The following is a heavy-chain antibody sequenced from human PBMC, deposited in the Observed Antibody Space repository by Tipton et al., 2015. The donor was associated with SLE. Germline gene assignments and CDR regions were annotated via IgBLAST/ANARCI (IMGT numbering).Heavy chain of an antibody. J-gene: IGHJ3*01. D-gene: IGHD3-3*01. Sequence: TLSLTCTVSGYSISSGHLWGWIRQAPGKGLEWIASVFRSGTSHYNPSLKRRVTISGDTSKNQFSLRLSSVTAADTAVYYCARGVPSLYDFRRGSWVGPFHPWGQGTMVTVSS. V-gene: IGHV4-38-2*02. CDR2: VFRSGTS. CDR1: GYSISSGHL. CDR3: ARGVPSLYDFRRGSWVGPFHP.